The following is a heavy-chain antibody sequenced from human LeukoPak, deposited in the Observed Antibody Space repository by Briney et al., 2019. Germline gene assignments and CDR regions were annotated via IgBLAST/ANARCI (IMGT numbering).Heavy chain of an antibody. J-gene: IGHJ3*02. D-gene: IGHD2-21*02. V-gene: IGHV3-30-3*01. CDR1: GFTFSTYA. CDR2: ISYDGSNT. Sequence: GGSLRLSCAASGFTFSTYAMHWVRQAPGKGLEWVAVISYDGSNTFYADSVKGRFTISRDNSRNTLYLRINSLRAEDTAVYYCARDLWGIVVVTAPDAFDIWGQGTMVTVSS. CDR3: ARDLWGIVVVTAPDAFDI.